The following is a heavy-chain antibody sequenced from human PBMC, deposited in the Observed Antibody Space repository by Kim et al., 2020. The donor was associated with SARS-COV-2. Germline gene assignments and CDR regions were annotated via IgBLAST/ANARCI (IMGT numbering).Heavy chain of an antibody. CDR2: ISSSGSTI. CDR3: ARDWSIAALGYYYYYGMDV. D-gene: IGHD6-6*01. CDR1: GFTFSSYE. Sequence: GGSLRLSCAASGFTFSSYEMNWVRQAPGKGLEWVSYISSSGSTIYYADSVKGRFTISRDNAKNSLYLQMNSLRAEDTAVYYCARDWSIAALGYYYYYGMDVWGQGTTVTVSS. V-gene: IGHV3-48*03. J-gene: IGHJ6*02.